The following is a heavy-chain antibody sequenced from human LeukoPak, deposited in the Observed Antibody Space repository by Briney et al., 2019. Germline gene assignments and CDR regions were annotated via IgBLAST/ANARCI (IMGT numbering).Heavy chain of an antibody. CDR2: IKIKAHGETT. CDR1: GFTFSNCW. CDR3: SAGVGESDLDF. J-gene: IGHJ4*02. Sequence: GGSLRLSCVASGFTFSNCWMSWVRQAPGKGLEWVGRIKIKAHGETTDYTAPVKGRFTISRDDSKNTLYLQMNSLKTEDIAVYHCSAGVGESDLDFWGQGTLVTVSS. V-gene: IGHV3-15*01.